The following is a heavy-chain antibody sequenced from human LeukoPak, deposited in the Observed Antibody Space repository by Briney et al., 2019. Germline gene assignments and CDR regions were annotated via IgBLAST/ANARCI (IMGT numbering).Heavy chain of an antibody. J-gene: IGHJ4*02. Sequence: PGGSLRLSCAASGFTFSSYAMSWVRQAPGKGLEWVANIKTDGSDKSYVDSVKGRFTISRDNAKNSLYLQMNSLRAEDTAVYYCAREANLLWFGEGGFDYWGQGTLVTVSS. D-gene: IGHD3-10*01. CDR1: GFTFSSYA. V-gene: IGHV3-7*01. CDR2: IKTDGSDK. CDR3: AREANLLWFGEGGFDY.